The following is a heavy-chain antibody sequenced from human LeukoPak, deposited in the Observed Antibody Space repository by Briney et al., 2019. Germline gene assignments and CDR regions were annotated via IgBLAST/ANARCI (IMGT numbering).Heavy chain of an antibody. CDR2: IYYSGSA. D-gene: IGHD6-19*01. Sequence: SETLSLTCALSGGSISDINYYWGWIRQPPGKGLEWIGDIYYSGSAYYNPSLKSRVTMSVDTSKNQFSLKLTSVTAADTAVYYCARDFRDGAWYTTLFFDYWGQGTLVTVSS. CDR3: ARDFRDGAWYTTLFFDY. V-gene: IGHV4-39*07. J-gene: IGHJ4*02. CDR1: GGSISDINYY.